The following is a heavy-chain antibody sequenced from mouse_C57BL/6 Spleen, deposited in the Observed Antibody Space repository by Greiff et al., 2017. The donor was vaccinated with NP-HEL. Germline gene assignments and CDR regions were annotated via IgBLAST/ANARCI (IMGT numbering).Heavy chain of an antibody. CDR1: GYTFTSYW. Sequence: EVKLEESGTVLARPGASVKMSCKTSGYTFTSYWMHWVKQRSGQGLEWIGAIYPGNSDTSYNQKFKGKAKLTAVTSASTAYMELSSLTNEDSAVXYCTREEDYYGSSYDYAMDYWGQGTSVTVSS. D-gene: IGHD1-1*01. CDR2: IYPGNSDT. CDR3: TREEDYYGSSYDYAMDY. J-gene: IGHJ4*01. V-gene: IGHV1-5*01.